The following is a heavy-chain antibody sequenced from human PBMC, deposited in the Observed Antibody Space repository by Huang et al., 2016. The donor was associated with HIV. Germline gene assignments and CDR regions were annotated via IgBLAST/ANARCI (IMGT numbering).Heavy chain of an antibody. Sequence: QVQLQESGPGLVKPSETLSLTCTVSGGSISSYYWSWIRQPPGKGLACIGYSYYSGSTNYNPSHKSRVTISVDTSKNQVSLKLRSVTAADTAVYYCARGPSPWLQEAFDIWGQGTMVTVSS. CDR3: ARGPSPWLQEAFDI. CDR1: GGSISSYY. V-gene: IGHV4-59*01. J-gene: IGHJ3*02. D-gene: IGHD5-12*01. CDR2: SYYSGST.